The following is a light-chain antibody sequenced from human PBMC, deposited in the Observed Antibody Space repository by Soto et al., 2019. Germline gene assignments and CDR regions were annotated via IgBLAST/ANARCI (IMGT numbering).Light chain of an antibody. CDR3: ISYTSTTIPYV. V-gene: IGLV2-14*01. J-gene: IGLJ1*01. CDR2: EVT. CDR1: SSDVGGYKY. Sequence: QSALTQPASVSGSPGQSITISCTGTSSDVGGYKYVSWYQQHPGKAPKLIIYEVTNRPSGLSNRFSGSKSGNTASLTISGLQAEDEADYFCISYTSTTIPYVFGTGTKLTVL.